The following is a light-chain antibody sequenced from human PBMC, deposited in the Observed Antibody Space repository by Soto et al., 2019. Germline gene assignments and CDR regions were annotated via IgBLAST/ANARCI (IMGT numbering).Light chain of an antibody. CDR3: HQYQSYS. Sequence: DIQMTQSPSTLSASVGDRVTITCRASQSISNRLAWYQQKPGKAPKVLIYDASNLESGVPSRFSGSGSGTDFTLTISSLQPDDFATYYCHQYQSYSFGQGTKVDIK. V-gene: IGKV1-5*01. J-gene: IGKJ1*01. CDR2: DAS. CDR1: QSISNR.